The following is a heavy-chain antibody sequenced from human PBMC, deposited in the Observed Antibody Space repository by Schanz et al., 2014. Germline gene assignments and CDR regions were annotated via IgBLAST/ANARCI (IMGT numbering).Heavy chain of an antibody. CDR3: AKDSVLVATGHDYFDY. CDR2: IWYDGSNK. V-gene: IGHV3-30*02. Sequence: QVQLVESGGGVVQPGGSLRLSCEASGFTFKNFGMHWVRQTPGKGLEWMAFIWYDGSNKIYADSVKGRFTISRDNSNNTLFLQMSSLIVEDTDIYYCAKDSVLVATGHDYFDYWGQGTLVTVSS. D-gene: IGHD2-21*01. CDR1: GFTFKNFG. J-gene: IGHJ4*02.